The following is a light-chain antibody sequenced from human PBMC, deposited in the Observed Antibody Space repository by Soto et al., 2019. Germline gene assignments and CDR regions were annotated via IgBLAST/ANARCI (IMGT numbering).Light chain of an antibody. CDR3: QQHSNWPLT. J-gene: IGKJ4*01. V-gene: IGKV3-11*01. Sequence: EIVLTQSPATLSLSPGERATLSCRASQTVSSSLAWYQQKPGQAPRLLIYEASNMATGIPARFSGSGSGADFNLTISSLEPEDFALYYCQQHSNWPLTFGGGTKVEIK. CDR1: QTVSSS. CDR2: EAS.